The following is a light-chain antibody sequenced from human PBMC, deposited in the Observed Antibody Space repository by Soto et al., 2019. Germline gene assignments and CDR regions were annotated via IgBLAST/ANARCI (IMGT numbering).Light chain of an antibody. Sequence: EIVMTQSPATLSVSPGERATLSCRASQSVSNNLAWYQQKPGQAPRLLIYGASTRATGIPVRFSGSGSGTEFTLTISSLQSEDFAVYYCQQYCSWLRTFGQGTKVESK. CDR2: GAS. CDR1: QSVSNN. CDR3: QQYCSWLRT. J-gene: IGKJ1*01. V-gene: IGKV3-15*01.